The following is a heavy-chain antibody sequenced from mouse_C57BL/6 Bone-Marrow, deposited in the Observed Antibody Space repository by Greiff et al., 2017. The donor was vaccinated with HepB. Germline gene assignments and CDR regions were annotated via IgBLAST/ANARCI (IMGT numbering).Heavy chain of an antibody. Sequence: QVQLKESGAELARPGASVKLSCKASGYTFTSYGISWVKQRTGQGLEWIGEIYPRSGNTYYNEKFKGKATLTADKSSSTAYMELRSLTSEDSAVYFCAREMLGRAMYYWGQGTSVTVSS. CDR2: IYPRSGNT. J-gene: IGHJ4*01. CDR1: GYTFTSYG. CDR3: AREMLGRAMYY. V-gene: IGHV1-81*01. D-gene: IGHD4-1*01.